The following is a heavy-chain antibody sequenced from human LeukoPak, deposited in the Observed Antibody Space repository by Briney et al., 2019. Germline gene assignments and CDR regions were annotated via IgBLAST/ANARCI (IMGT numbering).Heavy chain of an antibody. CDR3: ARGIAVAGTRHDY. D-gene: IGHD6-19*01. V-gene: IGHV3-21*01. Sequence: GGSLRLSCATSGFTFSSYSMNWVRQAPGKGLEWVSSISSSSSYIYYADSVKGRFTISRDNAKNSPYLQMNSLRAEDTAVYYCARGIAVAGTRHDYWGQGTLVTVSS. J-gene: IGHJ4*02. CDR2: ISSSSSYI. CDR1: GFTFSSYS.